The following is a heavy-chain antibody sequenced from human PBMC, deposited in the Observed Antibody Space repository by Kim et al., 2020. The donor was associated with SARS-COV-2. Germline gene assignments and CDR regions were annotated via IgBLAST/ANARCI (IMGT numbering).Heavy chain of an antibody. CDR3: AKEWRVTTQTTGGDFFDY. V-gene: IGHV3-23*01. CDR2: ISGSGGGI. J-gene: IGHJ4*02. CDR1: GFTFNTYT. Sequence: GGSLRLSCVASGFTFNTYTMNWVRQAPGKGLEWVSGISGSGGGIYYADSVKGRFTISRDGSKNTLYLQMNSLRAEDTAIYYCAKEWRVTTQTTGGDFFDYWGQGTLVTVSS. D-gene: IGHD4-17*01.